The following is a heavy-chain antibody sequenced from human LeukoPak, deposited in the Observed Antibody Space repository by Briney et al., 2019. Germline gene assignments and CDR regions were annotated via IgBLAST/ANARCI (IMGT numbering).Heavy chain of an antibody. V-gene: IGHV4-59*08. D-gene: IGHD2-15*01. Sequence: SETLSLTCTVSGGSISSYYRSWIRQPPGKGLEWIGYIYYSGSTNYNPSLKSRVTISVDTSKIQFSLKLSSVTAADTAVYYCARRLGYCSGGSCYSNWFDPWGQGTQVTVSS. CDR2: IYYSGST. CDR1: GGSISSYY. CDR3: ARRLGYCSGGSCYSNWFDP. J-gene: IGHJ5*02.